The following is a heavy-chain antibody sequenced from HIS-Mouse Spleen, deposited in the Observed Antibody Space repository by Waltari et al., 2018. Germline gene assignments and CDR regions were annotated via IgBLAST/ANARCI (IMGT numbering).Heavy chain of an antibody. Sequence: QLQLQESGPGLVKPSETLSLPCTVSGCSISSSSYYWGGIRRPPGKGLEWIGSIYYSGSTYYNPSLKSRVTISVDTSKNQFSLKLSSVTAADTAVYYCARLAAAGTYWGQGTLVTVSS. D-gene: IGHD6-13*01. CDR2: IYYSGST. J-gene: IGHJ4*02. CDR1: GCSISSSSYY. V-gene: IGHV4-39*07. CDR3: ARLAAAGTY.